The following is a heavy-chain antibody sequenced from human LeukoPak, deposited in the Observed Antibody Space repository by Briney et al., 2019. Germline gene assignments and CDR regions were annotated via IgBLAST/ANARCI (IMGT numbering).Heavy chain of an antibody. Sequence: GGSLRLSCVASGFSFSSYVMNWVCQAPGTGLEWLSAISGNGGSTYYADSVKGRFTISRDNSKNTLSLQMNSLRAEDTAVCYCAKGIELWLTYFDHWGQGTLVTASS. CDR1: GFSFSSYV. J-gene: IGHJ4*02. CDR2: ISGNGGST. D-gene: IGHD5-18*01. V-gene: IGHV3-23*01. CDR3: AKGIELWLTYFDH.